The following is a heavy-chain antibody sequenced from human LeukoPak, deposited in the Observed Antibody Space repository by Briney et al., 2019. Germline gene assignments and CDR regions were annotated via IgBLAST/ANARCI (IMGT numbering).Heavy chain of an antibody. D-gene: IGHD2-8*01. J-gene: IGHJ4*02. CDR1: GXTFSSYW. Sequence: GGSLRLSCAASGXTFSSYWMSWVRQAPGKGLEWVANIKQDGSEKYYVDSVKGRFTISRDNAKNSLYLQMNSLRAEDTAVYYCARDRDGPDFWGQGSLVTVSS. V-gene: IGHV3-7*05. CDR3: ARDRDGPDF. CDR2: IKQDGSEK.